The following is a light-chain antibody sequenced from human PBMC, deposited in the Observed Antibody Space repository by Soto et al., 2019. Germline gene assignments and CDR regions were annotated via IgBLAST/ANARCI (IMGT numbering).Light chain of an antibody. CDR3: AAWDDSLNGVV. Sequence: QSVLTQPPSASGTPGQRVTISCSGSSSNIGSNTVNWYQQLPGTAPKLLIYSNNQRPSGVPDRFSGSTSGTPASLAISGLQSEDEDDYYCAAWDDSLNGVVFGGGTKLTVL. CDR2: SNN. CDR1: SSNIGSNT. V-gene: IGLV1-44*01. J-gene: IGLJ2*01.